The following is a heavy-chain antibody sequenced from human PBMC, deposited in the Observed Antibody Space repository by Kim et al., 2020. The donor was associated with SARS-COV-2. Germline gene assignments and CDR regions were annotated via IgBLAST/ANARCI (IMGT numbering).Heavy chain of an antibody. Sequence: GGSLRLSCAASGFTFSSYDMHWVRQATGKGLEWVSAIGTAGDTYYPGSVKGRFTISRENAKNSLYLQMNSLRAGDTAVYYCARARRGIDLGPYYGMDVWGQGTTVTVSS. CDR3: ARARRGIDLGPYYGMDV. J-gene: IGHJ6*02. CDR2: IGTAGDT. D-gene: IGHD3-3*01. V-gene: IGHV3-13*04. CDR1: GFTFSSYD.